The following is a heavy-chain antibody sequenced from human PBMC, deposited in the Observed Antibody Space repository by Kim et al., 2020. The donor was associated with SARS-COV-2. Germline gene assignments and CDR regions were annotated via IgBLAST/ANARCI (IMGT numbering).Heavy chain of an antibody. Sequence: GGSLRLSCGDSGSTFSSHWMSWVRQTPGKGLEWVANIKEDGSEKYYVDSVKGRFTISRDNAKNSLYLQMNSLRAEDTAVYYCAREVEFCASRSCHNWFDPWGQGTLVTVSS. D-gene: IGHD2-2*01. CDR2: IKEDGSEK. CDR3: AREVEFCASRSCHNWFDP. V-gene: IGHV3-7*01. J-gene: IGHJ5*02. CDR1: GSTFSSHW.